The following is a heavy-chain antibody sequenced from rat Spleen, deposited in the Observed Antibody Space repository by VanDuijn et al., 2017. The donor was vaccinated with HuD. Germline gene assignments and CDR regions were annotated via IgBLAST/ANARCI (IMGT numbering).Heavy chain of an antibody. J-gene: IGHJ4*01. CDR1: GLSLTSNS. CDR3: ARDPGNNPYFMDA. Sequence: QVQLKESGPGLVQPSQTLSLTCTVSGLSLTSNSVSWIRQPPGKGLEWMGVIWSNGDTHYNSVLKSRLSIRRDTSKSQVFLKMNSLQTEDTATYYCARDPGNNPYFMDAWGQGVSVAVSS. CDR2: IWSNGDT. V-gene: IGHV2-47*01. D-gene: IGHD1-4*01.